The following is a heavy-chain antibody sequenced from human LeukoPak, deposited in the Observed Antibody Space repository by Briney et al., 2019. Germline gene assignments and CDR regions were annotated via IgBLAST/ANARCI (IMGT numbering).Heavy chain of an antibody. Sequence: PGGSLRLSCAASGFTVSSNYMSWVRQAPGRGLEWVSVIYSGGSTYYADSVRGRFTISRDNSKNTLYLQLSSLRAEDTAVYYCARAQWNSSPDHWGQGALVTVSS. CDR3: ARAQWNSSPDH. CDR1: GFTVSSNY. J-gene: IGHJ5*02. CDR2: IYSGGST. D-gene: IGHD1/OR15-1a*01. V-gene: IGHV3-53*01.